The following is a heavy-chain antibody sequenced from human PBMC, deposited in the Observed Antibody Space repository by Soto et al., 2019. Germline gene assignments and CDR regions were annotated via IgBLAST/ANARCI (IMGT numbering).Heavy chain of an antibody. CDR1: GGTFSSYA. CDR2: IIPIFGTA. Sequence: QVQLVQSGAEVKKPGSSVKVSCKASGGTFSSYAISWVRQAPGQGLEWMGGIIPIFGTANYAQKFQGRVTIPADESTSTAYMELSSLRSEDTAVYYCARDAQGYYDILTGYGIVYWGQGTLVTVSS. J-gene: IGHJ4*02. CDR3: ARDAQGYYDILTGYGIVY. V-gene: IGHV1-69*12. D-gene: IGHD3-9*01.